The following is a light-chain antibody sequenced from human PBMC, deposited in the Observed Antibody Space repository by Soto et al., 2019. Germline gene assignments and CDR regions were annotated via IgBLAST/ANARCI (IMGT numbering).Light chain of an antibody. J-gene: IGLJ1*01. Sequence: QSALTQPPSASGSPGQSVTISCTGTSSDVGGYNYISWYQQHPGKAPKLMTYDVSKRPSGVPDRFSGSKSGNTASLTVSGLQAEDEADYYCSSYAGSNNYVFGTGTKVTVL. CDR1: SSDVGGYNY. CDR3: SSYAGSNNYV. CDR2: DVS. V-gene: IGLV2-8*01.